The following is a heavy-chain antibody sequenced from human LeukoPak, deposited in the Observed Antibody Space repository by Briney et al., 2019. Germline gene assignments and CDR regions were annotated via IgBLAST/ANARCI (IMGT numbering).Heavy chain of an antibody. D-gene: IGHD6-19*01. V-gene: IGHV4-34*01. J-gene: IGHJ4*02. CDR2: INHSGST. Sequence: PSETLSLTCAVYGGSFSGYYWSWIRQPPGKGLEWIGEINHSGSTNYNPSLKSRVTISVDTSKNQFSLKLSSVTAADTAVYYCARTFRPDSSVCYFDYWGQGTLVTVSS. CDR3: ARTFRPDSSVCYFDY. CDR1: GGSFSGYY.